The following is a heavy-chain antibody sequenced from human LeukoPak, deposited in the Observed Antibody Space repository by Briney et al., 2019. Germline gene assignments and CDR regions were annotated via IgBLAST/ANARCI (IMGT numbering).Heavy chain of an antibody. D-gene: IGHD3-3*01. CDR3: AKEVWKYEFYYLDY. J-gene: IGHJ4*02. CDR1: GFSLSTSC. CDR2: IHSDEVST. V-gene: IGHV3-74*01. Sequence: GSLRLSCEASGFSLSTSCMHWVRQAPGRGLVWVSRIHSDEVSTIYAGSVKGRFTISRENAKNTRYLQMNSLRAEDTAVYFCAKEVWKYEFYYLDYWGQGTLVTVSS.